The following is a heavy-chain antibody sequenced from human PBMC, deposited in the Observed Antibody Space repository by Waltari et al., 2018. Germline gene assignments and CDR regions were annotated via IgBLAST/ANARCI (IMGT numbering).Heavy chain of an antibody. CDR3: AKDRVPGIVVVFEY. CDR2: SRDSGERG. CDR1: GFTFSDYA. J-gene: IGHJ4*02. D-gene: IGHD3-22*01. Sequence: DVQLLESGGGLVQPGGSLRLSCVASGFTFSDYAMSWVRQAPGKGVEWVSGSRDSGERGYAADAVKGRFTISRDNSKNTGYLDLKSLRAEDTAVYYCAKDRVPGIVVVFEYWGQGTLVTVSS. V-gene: IGHV3-23*01.